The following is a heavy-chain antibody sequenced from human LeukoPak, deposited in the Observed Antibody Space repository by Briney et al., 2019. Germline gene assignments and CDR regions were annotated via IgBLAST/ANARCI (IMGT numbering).Heavy chain of an antibody. Sequence: GASVNVSFTASVYTFTVYYMHWVRQAPGQGLEWMGWINPNSGGTNYAQKFQGRVTITRDTSISTAYMELSRLRSDDTAVYYCASCRDGYNLCALDFWGQGALVTVSS. V-gene: IGHV1-2*02. CDR3: ASCRDGYNLCALDF. J-gene: IGHJ4*02. CDR1: VYTFTVYY. CDR2: INPNSGGT. D-gene: IGHD5-24*01.